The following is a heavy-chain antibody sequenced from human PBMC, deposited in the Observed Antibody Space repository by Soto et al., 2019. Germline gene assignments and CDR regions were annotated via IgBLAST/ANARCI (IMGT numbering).Heavy chain of an antibody. D-gene: IGHD6-25*01. V-gene: IGHV1-8*01. CDR1: GNTFTNYY. CDR3: ARSAQEGNWFDP. Sequence: ASVKVSCKASGNTFTNYYIHWVRQAPGQGLEWMGRMNPNSGNTGYAQKFQGRVTMTRNTSISTAYMELSSLRSEDTAVYYCARSAQEGNWFDPWGQGTLVTISS. CDR2: MNPNSGNT. J-gene: IGHJ5*02.